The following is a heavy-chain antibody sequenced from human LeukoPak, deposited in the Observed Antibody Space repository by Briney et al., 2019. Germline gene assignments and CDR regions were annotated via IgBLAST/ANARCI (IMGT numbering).Heavy chain of an antibody. Sequence: GGSLRLSCAVYGFTSSSYWMSWVRQAPGKGLEWVSYISSTSSTISYADSVKGRFTISRDNAKNSLYLQMNSLRAEDTAVYYRVRDLDSVAFLWGQGTLVTVSS. J-gene: IGHJ4*02. CDR3: VRDLDSVAFL. CDR1: GFTSSSYW. D-gene: IGHD1-1*01. V-gene: IGHV3-48*01. CDR2: ISSTSSTI.